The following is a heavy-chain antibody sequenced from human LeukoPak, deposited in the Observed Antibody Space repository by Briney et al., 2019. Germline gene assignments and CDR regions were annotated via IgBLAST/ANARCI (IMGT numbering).Heavy chain of an antibody. J-gene: IGHJ4*02. D-gene: IGHD2-2*01. CDR1: GFSFSTYA. V-gene: IGHV3-23*01. CDR3: VKDRCDGTTCPEV. Sequence: GGSLRLSCAASGFSFSTYAMTWVRQAPGEGLEWVSGISKSGDNTYYTDSVKGRFTIPRDNSRNTLHLQMSSLRAEDTALYYCVKDRCDGTTCPEVWGQGTLVTVSS. CDR2: ISKSGDNT.